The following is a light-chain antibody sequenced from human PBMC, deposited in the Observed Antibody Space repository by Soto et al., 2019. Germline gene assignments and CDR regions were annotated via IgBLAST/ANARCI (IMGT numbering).Light chain of an antibody. J-gene: IGKJ1*01. Sequence: DIQMTQSPSTVSASVGDRVTITCRASQTINSCLAWHQQKPGKAPKLLIYKASNLHSGVPSRLSGSGPGTDFTLTISSLQPDDFATADCQQYDSDPWTSGKRTEVERK. V-gene: IGKV1-5*03. CDR2: KAS. CDR3: QQYDSDPWT. CDR1: QTINSC.